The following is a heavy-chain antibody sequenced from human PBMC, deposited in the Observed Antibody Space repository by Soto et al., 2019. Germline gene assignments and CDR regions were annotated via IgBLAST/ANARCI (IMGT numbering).Heavy chain of an antibody. J-gene: IGHJ3*02. Sequence: ASVNVSCKASGGTFSSYAISWVRQAPGQGLEWMGGIIPIFGTANYAQKFQGRVTITADESTSTAYMELSSLRSEDTAVYYCARENWKLYYYDSSGYYPGDIWGQGTMVTVSS. V-gene: IGHV1-69*13. CDR1: GGTFSSYA. CDR2: IIPIFGTA. D-gene: IGHD3-22*01. CDR3: ARENWKLYYYDSSGYYPGDI.